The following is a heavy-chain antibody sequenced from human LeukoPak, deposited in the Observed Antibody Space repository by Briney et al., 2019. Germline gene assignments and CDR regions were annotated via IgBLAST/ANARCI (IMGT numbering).Heavy chain of an antibody. CDR3: ARNYDSSGSDY. J-gene: IGHJ4*02. D-gene: IGHD3-22*01. V-gene: IGHV5-51*01. Sequence: GESLNFSCKGSGYRFTTYSIGWVRQLPGKGLEWMGIIYPGDSDTRYSPSFQGQVTISADKSISTAYLQWSSLKASDTAMYYCARNYDSSGSDYWGQGTLVTVSS. CDR2: IYPGDSDT. CDR1: GYRFTTYS.